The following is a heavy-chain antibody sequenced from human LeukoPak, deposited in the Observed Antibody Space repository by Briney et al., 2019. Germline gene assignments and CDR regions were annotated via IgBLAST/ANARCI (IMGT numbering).Heavy chain of an antibody. V-gene: IGHV3-23*01. D-gene: IGHD3-3*01. J-gene: IGHJ6*02. Sequence: GGSLRLFCAVSGFTFSSYAMSWVRQARGKGLGWVSAISGSGGSTYHADSVKGSSTTSRDNSKNTLYLQMNILRAEDTAVYYCAKGAQKDYDFWSGYSANYYGMDVWGQGTTVTVSS. CDR2: ISGSGGST. CDR3: AKGAQKDYDFWSGYSANYYGMDV. CDR1: GFTFSSYA.